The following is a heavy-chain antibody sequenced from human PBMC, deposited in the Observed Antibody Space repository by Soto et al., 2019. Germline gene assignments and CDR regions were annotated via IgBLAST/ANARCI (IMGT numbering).Heavy chain of an antibody. D-gene: IGHD1-26*01. V-gene: IGHV3-9*01. Sequence: GGSLRLSCAASGFTFDDYAMHWVRQAPGKGLEWVSGISWNSGSIGYADSVKGRFTISRDNAKNSLYLQMNSLRAEDTALYYCAEDTGKWEPESYFDYWGQGTLFTVS. J-gene: IGHJ4*02. CDR2: ISWNSGSI. CDR3: AEDTGKWEPESYFDY. CDR1: GFTFDDYA.